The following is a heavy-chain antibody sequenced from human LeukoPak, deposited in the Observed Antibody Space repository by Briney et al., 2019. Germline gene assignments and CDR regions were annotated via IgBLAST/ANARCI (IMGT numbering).Heavy chain of an antibody. J-gene: IGHJ4*02. Sequence: PGGSLRLSCAASGFTFSSYAMSWVRQAPGKGLEWVSAISGSGGSTYYADSVKGRFTISRDNAKNSLYLQMNSLRAEDTALYYCTRGALEPLYWGQGTLVTVSS. D-gene: IGHD1-1*01. V-gene: IGHV3-23*01. CDR1: GFTFSSYA. CDR3: TRGALEPLY. CDR2: ISGSGGST.